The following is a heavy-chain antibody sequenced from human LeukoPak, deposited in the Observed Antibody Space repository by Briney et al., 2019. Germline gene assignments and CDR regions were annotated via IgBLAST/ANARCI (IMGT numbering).Heavy chain of an antibody. CDR1: GFTFTTYS. J-gene: IGHJ4*02. D-gene: IGHD6-19*01. CDR2: ISGSGATT. V-gene: IGHV3-23*01. CDR3: AKDLYLQWLVPFSTGIYFDY. Sequence: GGSLRLSCAASGFTFTTYSMNWVRQAPGKGLEWVSAISGSGATTYYADSVKGRFTISRDNSKNTLYLQMSSPRAEDTAVYYCAKDLYLQWLVPFSTGIYFDYWGQGTLVTVSS.